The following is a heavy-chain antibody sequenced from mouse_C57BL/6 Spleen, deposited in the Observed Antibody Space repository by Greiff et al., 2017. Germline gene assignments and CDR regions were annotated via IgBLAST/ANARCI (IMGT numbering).Heavy chain of an antibody. CDR1: GYTFTSYD. V-gene: IGHV1-85*01. CDR2: IYPRDGST. J-gene: IGHJ3*01. Sequence: QLQQSGPELVKPGASVKLSCKASGYTFTSYDINWVKQRPGQGLEWIGWIYPRDGSTKYNGKFKGKATLTVDTSSSTAYMELHSLTSEDSAVYFCARSIYYGSSPFAYWGQGTLVTVSA. D-gene: IGHD1-1*01. CDR3: ARSIYYGSSPFAY.